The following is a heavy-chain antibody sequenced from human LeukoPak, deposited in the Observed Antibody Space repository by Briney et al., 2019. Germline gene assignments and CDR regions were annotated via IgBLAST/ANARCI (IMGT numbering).Heavy chain of an antibody. D-gene: IGHD3-22*01. Sequence: GGSLRLSCAVSGFTFSSYWMSWVRQAPGKGLEWVANIKEDGSEKNYVDSVKGRFTISRDNAKNSLYLQMNSLRAEDTAVYYCARGDDNSGYRALGYWGQGTLVTVSS. CDR2: IKEDGSEK. J-gene: IGHJ4*02. CDR1: GFTFSSYW. CDR3: ARGDDNSGYRALGY. V-gene: IGHV3-7*03.